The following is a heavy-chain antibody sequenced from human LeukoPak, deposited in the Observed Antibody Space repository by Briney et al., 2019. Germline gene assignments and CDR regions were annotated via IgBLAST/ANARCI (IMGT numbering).Heavy chain of an antibody. V-gene: IGHV4-34*01. Sequence: SETLSLTCAVYGGSFSGYYWTWIRQPPGKGLEYFGEINHSGNTNYNPSLKSRVTMSVDTSKNQFSLKLSSVTAADTAVYYCARVYYGYYYMDVWGRGTTVTVSS. D-gene: IGHD3-3*01. CDR1: GGSFSGYY. CDR3: ARVYYGYYYMDV. J-gene: IGHJ6*03. CDR2: INHSGNT.